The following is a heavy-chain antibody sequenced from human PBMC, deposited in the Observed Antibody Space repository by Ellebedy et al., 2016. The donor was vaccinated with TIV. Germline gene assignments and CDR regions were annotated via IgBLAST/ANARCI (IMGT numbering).Heavy chain of an antibody. CDR1: GYTFTGYY. CDR3: ARTTGVGATLGLDI. Sequence: AASVKVSCKASGYTFTGYYMHWVRQAPGQGLEWMGWINPNSGGTNYAQKFQGWVTMTRDTSISTACMELSRLRSDDTAVYYCARTTGVGATLGLDIWGQGTMVTVSS. J-gene: IGHJ3*02. CDR2: INPNSGGT. D-gene: IGHD1-26*01. V-gene: IGHV1-2*04.